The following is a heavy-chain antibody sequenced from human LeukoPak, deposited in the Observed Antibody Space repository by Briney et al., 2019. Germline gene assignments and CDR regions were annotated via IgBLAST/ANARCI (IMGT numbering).Heavy chain of an antibody. Sequence: GASVKVSCKASGYTFTSFYMHWVRQAPGQGLEWMGIINPSGGSTSYAQKFQGRVTMTRDMSTSTVYMELSSLRSEDTAVYYCARGLVSSGWYKNAFDIWGQGTMVTVSS. J-gene: IGHJ3*02. CDR1: GYTFTSFY. V-gene: IGHV1-46*01. CDR3: ARGLVSSGWYKNAFDI. D-gene: IGHD6-19*01. CDR2: INPSGGST.